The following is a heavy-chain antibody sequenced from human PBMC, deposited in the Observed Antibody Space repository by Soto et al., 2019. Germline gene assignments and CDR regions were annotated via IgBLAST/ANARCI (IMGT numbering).Heavy chain of an antibody. CDR1: GGTFSSYT. V-gene: IGHV1-69*08. CDR2: IIPILGIA. J-gene: IGHJ4*02. D-gene: IGHD4-17*01. Sequence: QVQLVQSGAEVKKPGSSVKVSCKASGGTFSSYTISWVRQAPGQGLEWMGRIIPILGIANYEQKFQGRVTITADKSTSTADMELSSLRSEDTAVYCCARDRDYGGNSGAVNWGQGTLVTVSS. CDR3: ARDRDYGGNSGAVN.